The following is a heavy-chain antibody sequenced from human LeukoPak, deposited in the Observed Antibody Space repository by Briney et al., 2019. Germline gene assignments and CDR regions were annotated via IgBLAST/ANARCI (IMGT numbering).Heavy chain of an antibody. CDR2: INPSGGDT. D-gene: IGHD1-14*01. V-gene: IGHV1-46*01. J-gene: IGHJ4*02. CDR3: AREVMDNLRFDY. Sequence: GASVTVSCTASGYTFTSYYMHWVRQAPGQGLEWMGIINPSGGDTSYAQKFQGRLTMTRDTSTNTVYMELTSLRSEDTAVYYCAREVMDNLRFDYWGQGTLVTVSS. CDR1: GYTFTSYY.